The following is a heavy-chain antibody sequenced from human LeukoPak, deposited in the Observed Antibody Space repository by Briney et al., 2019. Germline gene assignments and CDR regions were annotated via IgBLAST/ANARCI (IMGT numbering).Heavy chain of an antibody. Sequence: SVKVSCKASGGTFSSYTFTWVRQAPGQGLEWMGGIVPMFGSANSAQKFQDRVTMTTDTSTSTTYMELRSLRSDDTAVYYCARYQYANYDTLDYWGQGTLVTVSS. CDR2: IVPMFGSA. CDR1: GGTFSSYT. J-gene: IGHJ4*02. V-gene: IGHV1-69*05. CDR3: ARYQYANYDTLDY. D-gene: IGHD3-22*01.